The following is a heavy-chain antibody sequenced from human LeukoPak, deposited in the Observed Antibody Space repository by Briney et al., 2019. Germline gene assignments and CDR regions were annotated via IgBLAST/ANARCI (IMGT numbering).Heavy chain of an antibody. CDR1: GYTFTGYY. J-gene: IGHJ4*02. CDR3: ARDRNTRFLEWLLSLPDY. V-gene: IGHV1-2*02. Sequence: ASVKVSCKASGYTFTGYYMHWVRQAPGQGLEWMGWINPNSGGTNYAQKFQGRVTMTRDKSISTAYMELRRLRSDDTAVYYCARDRNTRFLEWLLSLPDYWGRGTLVTVSS. CDR2: INPNSGGT. D-gene: IGHD3-3*01.